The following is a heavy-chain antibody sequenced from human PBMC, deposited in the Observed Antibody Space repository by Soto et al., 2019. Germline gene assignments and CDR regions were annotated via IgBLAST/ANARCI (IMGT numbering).Heavy chain of an antibody. J-gene: IGHJ6*03. D-gene: IGHD3-3*01. Sequence: GGSLRLSCAASGFTFSSYAMSWVRQAPGKGLEWVSAISGSGGSTYYADSVKGRFTISRDNSKNTLYLQMNSLRAEDTAVYYCAKGGNDFWTKAAYYYYYMDVWGKGTTVTVSS. CDR1: GFTFSSYA. CDR2: ISGSGGST. CDR3: AKGGNDFWTKAAYYYYYMDV. V-gene: IGHV3-23*01.